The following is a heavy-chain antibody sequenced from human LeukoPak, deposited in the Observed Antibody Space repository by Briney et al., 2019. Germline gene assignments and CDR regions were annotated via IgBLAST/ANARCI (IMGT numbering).Heavy chain of an antibody. D-gene: IGHD3-3*01. J-gene: IGHJ4*02. Sequence: PSETLSLTCTVSGGSISSYYWSWIRQPPGKGLEWIGYIYYSGSTNYNPSLKSRVTISVDTSKNKFSLKLSSVTAADTAVYYCARTRSGYSLIDYWGQGTLVSVSS. CDR2: IYYSGST. CDR3: ARTRSGYSLIDY. CDR1: GGSISSYY. V-gene: IGHV4-59*01.